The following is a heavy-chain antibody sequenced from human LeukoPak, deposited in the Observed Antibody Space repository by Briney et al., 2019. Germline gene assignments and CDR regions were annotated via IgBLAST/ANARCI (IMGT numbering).Heavy chain of an antibody. CDR3: AKDREGLGNDYFDY. J-gene: IGHJ4*02. CDR1: GFTFDDYA. Sequence: GRSLRLSCAASGFTFDDYAMHWVRQAPGKGLEWVSGISWNSGSIGYADSVKGRFTISRDNAKNSLYLQMNSLRAKDTALYYCAKDREGLGNDYFDYWGQGTLVTVSS. CDR2: ISWNSGSI. V-gene: IGHV3-9*01.